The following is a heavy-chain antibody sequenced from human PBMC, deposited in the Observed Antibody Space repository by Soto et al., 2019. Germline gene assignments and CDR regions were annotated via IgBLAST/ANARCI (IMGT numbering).Heavy chain of an antibody. J-gene: IGHJ4*02. D-gene: IGHD6-19*01. Sequence: ETLSLTCPVSGGSISSSNYYWGWIRQPPGKGLEWIGSIYYSGSTYYNLSLKSRVTISVDTSKNQFSLKLSSVTAADTAVYYCASLVAVADIDYWGQGTLVTVS. CDR3: ASLVAVADIDY. V-gene: IGHV4-39*01. CDR2: IYYSGST. CDR1: GGSISSSNYY.